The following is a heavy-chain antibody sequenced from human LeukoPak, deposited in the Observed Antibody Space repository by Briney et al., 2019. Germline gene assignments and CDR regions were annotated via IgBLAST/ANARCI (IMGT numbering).Heavy chain of an antibody. J-gene: IGHJ5*02. CDR1: GYTFTGYY. D-gene: IGHD4-17*01. CDR3: AREPRESDYGDYVGWFDP. V-gene: IGHV1-2*06. CDR2: INPNSGGT. Sequence: APVKVSCKASGYTFTGYYMHWVRQAPGQGLEWMGRINPNSGGTNYAQKFQGRVTMTRDTSISTAYMELSRLRSDDTAVYYCAREPRESDYGDYVGWFDPWGQGTLVTVSS.